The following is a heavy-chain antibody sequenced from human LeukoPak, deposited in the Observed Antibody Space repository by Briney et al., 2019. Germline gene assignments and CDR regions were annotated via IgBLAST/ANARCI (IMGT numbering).Heavy chain of an antibody. CDR3: TTDYGSGSYRYFNY. Sequence: GGSLRLSCAASGFTSSIAWMSSVRQAPGKGLEWVGRIKTKTDGGTTDYAAPVKGRFTISRDDSKNTLYLQMNSLKTEDTAVYYCTTDYGSGSYRYFNYWGQGTLVTVSS. J-gene: IGHJ4*02. CDR2: IKTKTDGGTT. D-gene: IGHD3-10*01. V-gene: IGHV3-15*01. CDR1: GFTSSIAW.